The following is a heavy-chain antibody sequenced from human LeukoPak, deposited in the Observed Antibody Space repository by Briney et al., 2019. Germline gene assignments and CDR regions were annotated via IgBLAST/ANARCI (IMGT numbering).Heavy chain of an antibody. CDR2: IFYSGGT. CDR1: GGSFSSYY. J-gene: IGHJ4*02. CDR3: ARLSAGIRPNFDY. V-gene: IGHV4-59*08. D-gene: IGHD6-19*01. Sequence: SETLSLTCTVSGGSFSSYYWSWIRQPPGKGLEWIGYIFYSGGTNYNPSLKSRVTISVDTSKNQFSLKLSSVTAADTAVYYCARLSAGIRPNFDYWGQGTLVTVSS.